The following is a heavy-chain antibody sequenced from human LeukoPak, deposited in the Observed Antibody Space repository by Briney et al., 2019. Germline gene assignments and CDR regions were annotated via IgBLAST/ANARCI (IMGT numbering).Heavy chain of an antibody. Sequence: SETLSLTCAVYGGSFSGYYWSWIRQPPGKGLEWIGEINHSGSTNYNPSLKSRVTISVDTSKNQFSLKLSSVTAADTAVYYCARVARRIIAAAEVDYWGQGTLVTVSS. D-gene: IGHD6-13*01. CDR3: ARVARRIIAAAEVDY. CDR1: GGSFSGYY. V-gene: IGHV4-34*01. J-gene: IGHJ4*02. CDR2: INHSGST.